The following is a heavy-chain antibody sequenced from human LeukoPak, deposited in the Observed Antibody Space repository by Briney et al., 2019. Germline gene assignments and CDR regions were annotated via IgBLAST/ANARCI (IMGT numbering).Heavy chain of an antibody. D-gene: IGHD2-2*02. Sequence: SETLSLTCAVYGGSFSGYYWSWIRQPPGKGLEWIGEINHSGSTNYNPSLKSRVTISVDTSKNQFSLKLSSVTAADTAVYFCARAVPATIDAFDLWGQGTMVTVSS. CDR3: ARAVPATIDAFDL. J-gene: IGHJ3*01. CDR1: GGSFSGYY. V-gene: IGHV4-34*01. CDR2: INHSGST.